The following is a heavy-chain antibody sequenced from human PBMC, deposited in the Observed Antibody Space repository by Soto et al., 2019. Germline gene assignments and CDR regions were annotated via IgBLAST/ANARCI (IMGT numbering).Heavy chain of an antibody. Sequence: VGSLRLSCAASGFTFSSYGMHWVRQAPGKGLEWVAVISYDGSNKYYADSVKGRFTISRDNSKNTLYLQMNSLRAEDTAVYYCAKSGNCPIDYWGQGTLVTVSS. J-gene: IGHJ4*02. CDR1: GFTFSSYG. V-gene: IGHV3-30*18. CDR3: AKSGNCPIDY. CDR2: ISYDGSNK. D-gene: IGHD1-26*01.